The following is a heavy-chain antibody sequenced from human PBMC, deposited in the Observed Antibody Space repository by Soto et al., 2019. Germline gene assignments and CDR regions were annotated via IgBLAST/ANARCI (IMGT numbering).Heavy chain of an antibody. D-gene: IGHD3-22*01. V-gene: IGHV4-59*01. J-gene: IGHJ4*02. Sequence: SETLSLTCTVSGGSISSYYWSWIRQPPGKGLEWIGYIYYSGSTNYNPSLKSRVTISVDTSKNQFSLKLSSVTAADTAVYYCALRSMAVVPEYWGQGTLVSVSS. CDR3: ALRSMAVVPEY. CDR1: GGSISSYY. CDR2: IYYSGST.